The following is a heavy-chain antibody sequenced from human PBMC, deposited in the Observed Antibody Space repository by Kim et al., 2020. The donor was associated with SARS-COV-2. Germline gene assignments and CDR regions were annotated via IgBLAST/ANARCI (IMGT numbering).Heavy chain of an antibody. CDR3: VKTRQGVILES. J-gene: IGHJ4*02. CDR2: IQTDGTMT. D-gene: IGHD6-6*01. Sequence: GGSLRLSCAASGFTFSDCGMHWVRRVPGKGLIWVARIQTDGTMTNYADSVKGRFTISRDNAKNTLYLQMNSLSAEDTAVYDCVKTRQGVILESWGQGTPV. V-gene: IGHV3-74*01. CDR1: GFTFSDCG.